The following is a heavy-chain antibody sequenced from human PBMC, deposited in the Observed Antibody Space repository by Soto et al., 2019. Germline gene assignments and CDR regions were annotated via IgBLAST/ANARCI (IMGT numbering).Heavy chain of an antibody. J-gene: IGHJ3*02. D-gene: IGHD3-22*01. CDR3: ANIPEYYYDSSGYWAGAFDI. Sequence: GSLRLSCAASGFTFSSSAMSWVRQAPGRGLEWVSGTSGTGASTYYADSVKGRFTISRDNSKNTLYLQMNSLRAEDTAVYYCANIPEYYYDSSGYWAGAFDIWGQGTMVTVSS. CDR2: TSGTGAST. CDR1: GFTFSSSA. V-gene: IGHV3-23*01.